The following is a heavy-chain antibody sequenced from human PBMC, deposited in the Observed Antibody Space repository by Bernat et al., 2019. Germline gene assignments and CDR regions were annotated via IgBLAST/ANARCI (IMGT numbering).Heavy chain of an antibody. J-gene: IGHJ6*02. CDR1: GFTFSSYG. CDR2: ISYDGSNK. D-gene: IGHD6-19*01. Sequence: QVQLVESGGGVVQPGRSLRLSCAASGFTFSSYGMHWVRQAPGKGLEWVAVISYDGSNKYYADSVKGRFTISRDNSKNTLYLQMNSLRAEDTAVYYCARDQGGWLANYSYYDMDVWGQGTTVTVSS. V-gene: IGHV3-30*03. CDR3: ARDQGGWLANYSYYDMDV.